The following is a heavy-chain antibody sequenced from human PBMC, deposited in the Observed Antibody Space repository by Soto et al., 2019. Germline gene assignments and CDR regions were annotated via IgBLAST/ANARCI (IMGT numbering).Heavy chain of an antibody. CDR2: ISSSSSTI. CDR1: GFTFSSYS. J-gene: IGHJ5*02. D-gene: IGHD3-9*01. Sequence: GGSLRLSCAASGFTFSSYSMNWVRQAPGKGLEWVSYISSSSSTIYHADSVKGRFTISRDNAKNSLYLQMNSLRAEDTAVYYCAREADILNWFDPWGQGTQVTVSS. V-gene: IGHV3-48*01. CDR3: AREADILNWFDP.